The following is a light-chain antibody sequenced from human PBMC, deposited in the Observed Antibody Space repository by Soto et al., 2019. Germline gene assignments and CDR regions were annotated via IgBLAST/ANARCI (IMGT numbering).Light chain of an antibody. CDR1: QSGSSY. Sequence: EIVLTQSPATLSLSPGERATLSSRASQSGSSYLAWYQQKPGQANRLLIYDESNRATGIPASFSGSQSGTNFTHTNRSLETEDFAVYYCQQRSNGPPVTFGGGTKVEIK. J-gene: IGKJ4*01. CDR3: QQRSNGPPVT. V-gene: IGKV3-11*01. CDR2: DES.